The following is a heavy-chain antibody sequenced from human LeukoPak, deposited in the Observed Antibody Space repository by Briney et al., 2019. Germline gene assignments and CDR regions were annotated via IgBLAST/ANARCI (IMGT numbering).Heavy chain of an antibody. CDR1: GYTFTGYY. J-gene: IGHJ6*03. CDR3: ASNLGGITGTTVCYMDV. Sequence: GASVRVSCKASGYTFTGYYMHWVRQAPGQGLEWMGWINPNSGGTNYAQKFQGRVTMTRDTSISTAYVELSRLRSDDTAVYYCASNLGGITGTTVCYMDVWGKGTTVTVSS. CDR2: INPNSGGT. V-gene: IGHV1-2*02. D-gene: IGHD1-7*01.